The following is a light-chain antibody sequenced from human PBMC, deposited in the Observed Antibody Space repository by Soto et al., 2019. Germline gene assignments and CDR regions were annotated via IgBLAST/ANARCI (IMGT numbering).Light chain of an antibody. Sequence: ILMPQSPSLLSASTGDRVTLICWMSQGISNYLAWYQQKPGKVPKLLIYAASTLQSGVPSRFSGSGSGTDFTLTISSLQPEDVATYYCQKYNSAPLTFGGGTKVDIK. V-gene: IGKV1-27*01. CDR3: QKYNSAPLT. CDR2: AAS. J-gene: IGKJ4*01. CDR1: QGISNY.